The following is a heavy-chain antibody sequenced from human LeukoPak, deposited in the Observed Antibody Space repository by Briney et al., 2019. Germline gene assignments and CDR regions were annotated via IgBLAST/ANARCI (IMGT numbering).Heavy chain of an antibody. V-gene: IGHV4-34*01. CDR3: ARADYELLWFGELLFVLDY. CDR1: GFTFSNYL. Sequence: GSLRLSCVASGFTFSNYLMNWIRQPPGKGLEWIGEINHSGSTNYNPSLKSRVTISVDTSKNQFSLKLSSVTAADTAVYYCARADYELLWFGELLFVLDYWGQGTLVTVSS. D-gene: IGHD3-10*01. CDR2: INHSGST. J-gene: IGHJ4*02.